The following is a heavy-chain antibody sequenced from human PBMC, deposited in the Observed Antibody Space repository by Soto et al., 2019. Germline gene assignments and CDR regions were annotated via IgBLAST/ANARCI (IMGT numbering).Heavy chain of an antibody. D-gene: IGHD4-17*01. CDR1: GGSISSYY. CDR2: IYYSGST. J-gene: IGHJ4*02. V-gene: IGHV4-59*06. CDR3: VAYGGNRGFDY. Sequence: PSETLSLTCTVSGGSISSYYWSWIRQPPGKGLEWIGYIYYSGSTYYNPSLKSRVTISVDTSKNQFSLKLSSVTAADTAVYYCVAYGGNRGFDYWGQGTLVTVSS.